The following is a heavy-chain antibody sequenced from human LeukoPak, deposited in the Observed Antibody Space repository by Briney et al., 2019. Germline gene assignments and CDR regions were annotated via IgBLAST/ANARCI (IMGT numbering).Heavy chain of an antibody. CDR3: AMGGGLGIVDY. J-gene: IGHJ4*02. CDR2: ISTSGST. CDR1: GGSISSGTYY. D-gene: IGHD7-27*01. Sequence: PSQTLSLTCTVSGGSISSGTYYWRWIRQPAGKGLEWIGRISTSGSTDYNPSLKSRVTISVDMSKNQFSQKLSSVTAADTAVYYCAMGGGLGIVDYWGQGTLVTVSS. V-gene: IGHV4-61*02.